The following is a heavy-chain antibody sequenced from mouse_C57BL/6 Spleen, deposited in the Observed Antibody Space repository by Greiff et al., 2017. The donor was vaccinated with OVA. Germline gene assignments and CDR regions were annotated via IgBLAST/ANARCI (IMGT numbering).Heavy chain of an antibody. J-gene: IGHJ4*01. D-gene: IGHD4-1*01. V-gene: IGHV1-80*01. CDR3: ARLSWDSYYAMDY. CDR2: IYPGDGDT. Sequence: QVQLKQSGAELVKPGASVKISCKASGYAFSSYWMNWVKQRPGKGLEWIGQIYPGDGDTNYNGKFKGKATLTADKSSSTAYMQLSSLTSEDSAVYFCARLSWDSYYAMDYWGQGTSVTVSS. CDR1: GYAFSSYW.